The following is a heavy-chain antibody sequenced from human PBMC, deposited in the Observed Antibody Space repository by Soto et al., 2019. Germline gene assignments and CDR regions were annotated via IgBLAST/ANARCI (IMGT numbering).Heavy chain of an antibody. J-gene: IGHJ4*02. Sequence: EVQLVESGGDLVQRGGSLRLSCAASGFPFSSYWMHWVRHTPGKGLDWVARISGDGVTTYYADSLTGRFTVSRDNAKNTLSLQIRGLRAEDTAVYYCAREYYGLLTGYYTDYWGQGTLVSVSS. CDR3: AREYYGLLTGYYTDY. V-gene: IGHV3-74*01. CDR1: GFPFSSYW. CDR2: ISGDGVTT. D-gene: IGHD3-9*01.